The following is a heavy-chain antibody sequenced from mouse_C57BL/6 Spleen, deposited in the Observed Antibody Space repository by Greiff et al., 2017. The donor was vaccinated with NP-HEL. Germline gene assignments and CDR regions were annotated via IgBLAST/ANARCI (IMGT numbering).Heavy chain of an antibody. Sequence: DVQLVESGGDLVKPGGSLKLSCAASGFTFSSYGMSWVRQTPDKRLEWVATISSGGSYTYYPDSVKGRFTISRDNAKNTLYLQMSSLKSEDTAMYYCARLGAGTDLFDYWGQGTTLTVSS. J-gene: IGHJ2*01. CDR1: GFTFSSYG. CDR2: ISSGGSYT. D-gene: IGHD4-1*01. V-gene: IGHV5-6*01. CDR3: ARLGAGTDLFDY.